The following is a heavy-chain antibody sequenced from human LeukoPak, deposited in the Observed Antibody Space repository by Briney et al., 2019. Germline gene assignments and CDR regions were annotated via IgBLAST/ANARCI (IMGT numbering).Heavy chain of an antibody. V-gene: IGHV3-30*02. CDR2: IRYDGSNK. D-gene: IGHD1-14*01. CDR3: AKAKPREGGYFDY. CDR1: GFTFNNFG. J-gene: IGHJ4*02. Sequence: GGSLRLSCAASGFTFNNFGMHWVRQAPGKGLEWVAFIRYDGSNKYYADSVKGRFTISRDNSKNTLYLQMNSLRAEDTAVYYCAKAKPREGGYFDYWGQGTLVTVSS.